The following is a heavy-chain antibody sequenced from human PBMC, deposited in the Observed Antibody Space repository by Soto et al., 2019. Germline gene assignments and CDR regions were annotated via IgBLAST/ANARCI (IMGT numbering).Heavy chain of an antibody. CDR2: MNPNSGNT. Sequence: ASVKVSCKASGYTFTSYDINWVRQATGQGLEWMGWMNPNSGNTGYAQKFQGRVTMTRNTSISTAYMELSSLRSEDTAVYYCARGQDYIWGSYRTNDYWGQGTLVTVSS. CDR1: GYTFTSYD. D-gene: IGHD3-16*02. J-gene: IGHJ4*02. V-gene: IGHV1-8*01. CDR3: ARGQDYIWGSYRTNDY.